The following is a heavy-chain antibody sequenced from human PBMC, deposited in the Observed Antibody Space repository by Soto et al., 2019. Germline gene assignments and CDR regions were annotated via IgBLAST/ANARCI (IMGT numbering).Heavy chain of an antibody. CDR3: ARGRYCLTGRCFPNWFDS. Sequence: SETLSLTCSVSGDSISNLDYFWAWIRQPPGQALEYIGYIYKSATTYYNPSFESRVAISVDTSKSKFSLNVTSVTAEDTAVYFCARGRYCLTGRCFPNWFDSWGQGALVTVSS. V-gene: IGHV4-30-4*01. CDR1: GDSISNLDYF. D-gene: IGHD7-27*01. J-gene: IGHJ5*01. CDR2: IYKSATT.